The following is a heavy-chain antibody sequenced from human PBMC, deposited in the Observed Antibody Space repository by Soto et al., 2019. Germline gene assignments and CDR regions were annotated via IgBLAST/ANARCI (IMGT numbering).Heavy chain of an antibody. CDR3: ARGTIVRGVISGWFDP. CDR1: GGSISSGGYY. Sequence: SETLSLTCTVSGGSISSGGYYWSWIRQHPGKGLEWIGYIYYSGSTYYNPSLKSRVTISVDTSKNQFSLKLSSVTAADTAVYYCARGTIVRGVISGWFDPWGQGTLVTVSA. D-gene: IGHD3-10*01. J-gene: IGHJ5*02. V-gene: IGHV4-31*03. CDR2: IYYSGST.